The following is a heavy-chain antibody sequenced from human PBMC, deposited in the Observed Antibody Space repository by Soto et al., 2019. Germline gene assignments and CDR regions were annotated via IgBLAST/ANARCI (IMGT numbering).Heavy chain of an antibody. V-gene: IGHV1-69*02. J-gene: IGHJ6*02. D-gene: IGHD6-19*01. CDR1: GGTFSSYT. Sequence: QVQLVQSGAEVKKPGSSVKVSCKASGGTFSSYTISWVRQAPGQGLEWMGRIIPILGIANYAQKFQGRVTITADKSTSTAYMELSSLRSEDTAVYYCARGSPKKDSSCWQNCYYYFGMDVWGQGTTVTVSS. CDR3: ARGSPKKDSSCWQNCYYYFGMDV. CDR2: IIPILGIA.